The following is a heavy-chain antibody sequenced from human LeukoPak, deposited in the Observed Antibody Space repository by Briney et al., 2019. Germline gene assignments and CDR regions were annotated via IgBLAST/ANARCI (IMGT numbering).Heavy chain of an antibody. CDR1: GFTFSSYS. Sequence: GGSLRLSCAASGFTFSSYSMNWVRQAPGKGPEWVSYISSSSSTIYYADSVKGRFTISRDNAKNSLYLQMNSLRAEDTAVYYCARGIRQYAKSYFDYWGQGTLVTVSS. CDR2: ISSSSSTI. D-gene: IGHD4-11*01. CDR3: ARGIRQYAKSYFDY. V-gene: IGHV3-48*04. J-gene: IGHJ4*02.